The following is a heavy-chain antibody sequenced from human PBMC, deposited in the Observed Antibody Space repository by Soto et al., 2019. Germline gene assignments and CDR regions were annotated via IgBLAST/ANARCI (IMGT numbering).Heavy chain of an antibody. CDR2: IKSKIDGGTT. J-gene: IGHJ4*01. CDR3: TKVSYIDMQIVRFDY. V-gene: IGHV3-15*07. Sequence: PGGSLRLSCAASGFTFSNAWINWVRQAPGKGLEWVGRIKSKIDGGTTDFAAPVKGRFAISRDDSKNIAYMQMNSLKIEETAVYYCTKVSYIDMQIVRFDYWGHGTLVTVSS. CDR1: GFTFSNAW. D-gene: IGHD2-15*01.